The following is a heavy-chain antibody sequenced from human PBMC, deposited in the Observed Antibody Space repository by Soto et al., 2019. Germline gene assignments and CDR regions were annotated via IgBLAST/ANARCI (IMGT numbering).Heavy chain of an antibody. CDR1: GYTFTSYG. Sequence: ASVKVSCKASGYTFTSYGISWVRQAPGQGLEWMGWISAYNGNTNYAQKLQGRVTMTTDTSTSTAYMELRSLRSDDTAVYYCARRGYDYVWGSYRYKDDYWGQGTLVTVSS. CDR2: ISAYNGNT. D-gene: IGHD3-16*02. CDR3: ARRGYDYVWGSYRYKDDY. V-gene: IGHV1-18*04. J-gene: IGHJ4*02.